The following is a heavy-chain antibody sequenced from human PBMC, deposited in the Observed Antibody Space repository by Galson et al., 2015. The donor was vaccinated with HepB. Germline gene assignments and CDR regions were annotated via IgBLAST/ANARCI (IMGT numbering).Heavy chain of an antibody. CDR1: GFTFSSYA. J-gene: IGHJ2*01. V-gene: IGHV3-23*01. D-gene: IGHD2-2*01. CDR2: ISGSGGST. Sequence: SLRLSCAASGFTFSSYAMSWVRQAPGKGLEWVSGISGSGGSTYYADSVKGRFTISRDNSKNTLYLQMNSLRAEDTAVYYCAKDSEVPAVSFRPDWYFDLWGRGTLITVSS. CDR3: AKDSEVPAVSFRPDWYFDL.